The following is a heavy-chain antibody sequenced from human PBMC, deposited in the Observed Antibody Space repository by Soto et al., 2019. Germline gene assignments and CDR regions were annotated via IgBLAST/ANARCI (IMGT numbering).Heavy chain of an antibody. V-gene: IGHV3-11*01. Sequence: GGSLRLSCAASGFTFSDYYMSWLRQAPGKGLEWVSYISSSGSTIYYADSVKGRFTISRDNAKNSPYLQMNSLRAEDTAVYYCARERYGDYAFDYWGQGTLVTISS. J-gene: IGHJ4*02. CDR3: ARERYGDYAFDY. CDR1: GFTFSDYY. CDR2: ISSSGSTI. D-gene: IGHD4-17*01.